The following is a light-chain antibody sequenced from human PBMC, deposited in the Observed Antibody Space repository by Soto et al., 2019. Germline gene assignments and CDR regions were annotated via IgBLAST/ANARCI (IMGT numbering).Light chain of an antibody. V-gene: IGKV1-27*01. J-gene: IGKJ1*01. CDR3: QKYSGAPPT. CDR2: AES. CDR1: QPISIC. Sequence: DIQMTQSPSSLSTSVGDRVTITCRASQPISICLGWYQQKPGKVPKLLIYAESTLQSGVPSRFSGSGSRTDFTLTISSLQPEDVATYYCQKYSGAPPTFGRGTKVEIK.